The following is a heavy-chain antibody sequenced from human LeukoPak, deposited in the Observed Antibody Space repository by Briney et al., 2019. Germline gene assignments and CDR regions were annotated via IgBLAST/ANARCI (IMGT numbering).Heavy chain of an antibody. CDR2: IIPILGIA. V-gene: IGHV1-69*04. CDR3: AKVAGHEYYYYYGMDV. D-gene: IGHD6-19*01. J-gene: IGHJ6*02. CDR1: GGTFSSYA. Sequence: SVKVSCKASGGTFSSYAISWVRQAPGQGLEWMGRIIPILGIANYAQKFQGRVTITADKSTSTAYMELSSLRSEDTAVYYCAKVAGHEYYYYYGMDVWGQGTTVTVSS.